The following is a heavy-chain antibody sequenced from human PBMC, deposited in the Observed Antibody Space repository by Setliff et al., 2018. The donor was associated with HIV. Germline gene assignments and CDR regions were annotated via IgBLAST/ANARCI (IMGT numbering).Heavy chain of an antibody. CDR3: ARENRYCSGGSCDWYFDL. Sequence: AGGSLRLSCAASGFTVSSNYMSWVRQAPGKGLEWVSVIYSGGSTYYADSVKGRFTISRDNSKNTLYLQMNSLRAEDTAVYYCARENRYCSGGSCDWYFDLWGRGTLVTVSS. V-gene: IGHV3-66*01. CDR2: IYSGGST. J-gene: IGHJ2*01. CDR1: GFTVSSNY. D-gene: IGHD2-15*01.